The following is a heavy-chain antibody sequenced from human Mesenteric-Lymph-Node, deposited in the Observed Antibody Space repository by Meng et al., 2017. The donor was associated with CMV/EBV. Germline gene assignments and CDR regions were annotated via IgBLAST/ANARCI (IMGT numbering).Heavy chain of an antibody. J-gene: IGHJ4*02. V-gene: IGHV3-9*01. CDR1: GFTFDHYA. CDR3: AKGANSQIAHVDY. Sequence: GGSLRLSCAASGFTFDHYAMHWVRQAPGKSLEWVSGINWNSASRGYADSVKGRFTVSRDDAKNSLYLQMNSLAAEDTAFYFCAKGANSQIAHVDYWGQGTLVTVSS. CDR2: INWNSASR. D-gene: IGHD2-21*01.